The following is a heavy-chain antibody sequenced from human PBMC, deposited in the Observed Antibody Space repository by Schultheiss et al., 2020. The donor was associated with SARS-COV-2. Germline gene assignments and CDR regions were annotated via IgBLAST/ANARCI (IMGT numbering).Heavy chain of an antibody. J-gene: IGHJ4*02. CDR3: ARLYSYVQYFDY. D-gene: IGHD3-10*02. V-gene: IGHV4-59*04. Sequence: SETLSLTCTVSGGSISSYYWSWIRQPPGKGLEWIGYIYYSGSTYYNPSLKSRVTISVDTSKNQFSLKLTSVIAADTAVYYCARLYSYVQYFDYWGQGTLVTVSS. CDR1: GGSISSYY. CDR2: IYYSGST.